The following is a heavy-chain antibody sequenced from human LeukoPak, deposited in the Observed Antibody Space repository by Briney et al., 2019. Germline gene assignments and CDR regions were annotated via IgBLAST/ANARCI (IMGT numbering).Heavy chain of an antibody. Sequence: GGSLRLSCVASGFSFRSYGIHWIRQAPGKGLEWVAVISYDESSEYYADSVKGRFTISRDNSKNTLYLQMNSLRAEDTAVYYCAGADILTGYYQFDYWGQGTLVTVSS. CDR3: AGADILTGYYQFDY. D-gene: IGHD3-9*01. CDR1: GFSFRSYG. CDR2: ISYDESSE. V-gene: IGHV3-30*03. J-gene: IGHJ4*02.